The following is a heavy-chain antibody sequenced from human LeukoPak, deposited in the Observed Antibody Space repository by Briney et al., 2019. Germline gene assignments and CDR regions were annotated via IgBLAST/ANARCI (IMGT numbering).Heavy chain of an antibody. CDR1: GGSISGYY. CDR3: ARGGYYNWDFDY. J-gene: IGHJ4*02. V-gene: IGHV4-59*12. D-gene: IGHD1-20*01. CDR2: IHYSGST. Sequence: PSETLSLTCSVSGGSISGYYWSWIRQPPGKGLEWIGYIHYSGSTHYNPSLKSRVTISVDTSKNQFSLKLSSVTAADTAVFYCARGGYYNWDFDYWGQGTLVTVSS.